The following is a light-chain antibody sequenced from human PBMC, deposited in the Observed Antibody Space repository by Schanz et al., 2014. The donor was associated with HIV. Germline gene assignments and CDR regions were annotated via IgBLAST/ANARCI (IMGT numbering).Light chain of an antibody. CDR3: QQYNTWPRT. V-gene: IGKV3-20*01. J-gene: IGKJ1*01. Sequence: EIVLTQSPGTLSLSPGERATLSCRASQMFISSYLPWYQQKPGQAPRLLIYDASNRATGIPARFSGSGSGTDFTLTISSLQSEDFAVYYCQQYNTWPRTFGQGTKVEIK. CDR1: QMFISSY. CDR2: DAS.